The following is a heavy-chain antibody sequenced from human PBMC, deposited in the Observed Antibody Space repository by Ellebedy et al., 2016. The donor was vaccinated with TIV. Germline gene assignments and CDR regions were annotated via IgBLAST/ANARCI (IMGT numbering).Heavy chain of an antibody. CDR2: ISYDGSNK. V-gene: IGHV3-30*03. D-gene: IGHD3-9*01. J-gene: IGHJ4*02. Sequence: GGSLRLSCAASGFTFSSYGMHWVRQAPGKGLEWVAVISYDGSNKYYADSVKGRFTISRDNSKNTLYLQMNSLRVEDTGVYYCATDWELYEWGQGTLVTVSS. CDR1: GFTFSSYG. CDR3: ATDWELYE.